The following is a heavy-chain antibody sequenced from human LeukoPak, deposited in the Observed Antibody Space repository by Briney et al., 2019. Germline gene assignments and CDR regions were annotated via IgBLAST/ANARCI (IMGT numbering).Heavy chain of an antibody. Sequence: GGSLRLTCAASGFTFNYAWMSWVRQAPGKGLEWVSAISGSGGSTYYADSVKGRFTISRDNSKNTLYLQMNSLRAEDTAVYYCAKDFAAGGGTVFDYWGQGTLVTVSS. CDR1: GFTFNYAW. J-gene: IGHJ4*02. D-gene: IGHD6-13*01. CDR2: ISGSGGST. V-gene: IGHV3-23*01. CDR3: AKDFAAGGGTVFDY.